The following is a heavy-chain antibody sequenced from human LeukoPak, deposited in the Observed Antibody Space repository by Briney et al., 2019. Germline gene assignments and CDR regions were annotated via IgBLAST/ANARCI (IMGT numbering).Heavy chain of an antibody. CDR2: IKSKTDGATT. V-gene: IGHV3-15*01. J-gene: IGHJ4*02. Sequence: GGSLRLSCAVSGFTLSNAWMSWVRPAPGKGLEWVGRIKSKTDGATTDYAAPVKGRFTISRDESKDTLYLQMSSLKAEDTAVYYCTRDKLELRQFDYWGQGTLVTVSS. CDR3: TRDKLELRQFDY. D-gene: IGHD1-7*01. CDR1: GFTLSNAW.